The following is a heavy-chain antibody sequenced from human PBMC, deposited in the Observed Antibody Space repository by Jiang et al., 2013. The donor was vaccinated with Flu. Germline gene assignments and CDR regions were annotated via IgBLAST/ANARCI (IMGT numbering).Heavy chain of an antibody. J-gene: IGHJ3*02. D-gene: IGHD1-1*01. Sequence: WVRQAPGQGLEWMGRINPNSGGTNYAXKFQGRVTMTRDTSISTAYMELSRLRSDDTAVYYCARGRTPGPFERLDDAFDIWGQGTMVTVSS. CDR3: ARGRTPGPFERLDDAFDI. CDR2: INPNSGGT. V-gene: IGHV1-2*06.